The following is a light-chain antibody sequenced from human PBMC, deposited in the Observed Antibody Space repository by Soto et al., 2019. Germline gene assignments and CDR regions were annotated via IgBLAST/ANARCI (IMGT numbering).Light chain of an antibody. CDR1: QNIIRW. Sequence: DILMTQSPSTLSPSVGDRVTITCRASQNIIRWLAWYQEIPGKAPKLLIYDASSLQSGVPSRFSGSGFGTEFTLTISSLQPDDIGTYYCQQYATDSLTFGGGTKVDI. CDR2: DAS. CDR3: QQYATDSLT. J-gene: IGKJ4*01. V-gene: IGKV1-5*01.